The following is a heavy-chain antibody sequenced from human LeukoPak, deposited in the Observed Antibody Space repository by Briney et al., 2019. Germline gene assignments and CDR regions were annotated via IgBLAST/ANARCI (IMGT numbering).Heavy chain of an antibody. Sequence: SVKVSCKASGGTFSSYAISWVRQAPGQGLEWMGGIIPIFGTANYAQKFQGRVTITADESTSTAYLELSSLRSEDTAVYYCARDTLPYYYDSSGYSWGQGTLVTVSS. D-gene: IGHD3-22*01. J-gene: IGHJ4*02. CDR1: GGTFSSYA. V-gene: IGHV1-69*13. CDR2: IIPIFGTA. CDR3: ARDTLPYYYDSSGYS.